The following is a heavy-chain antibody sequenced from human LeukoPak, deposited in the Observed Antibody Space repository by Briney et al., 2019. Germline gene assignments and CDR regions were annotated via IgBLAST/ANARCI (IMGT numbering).Heavy chain of an antibody. Sequence: SETLSLTCAVYGGSFSGYYWSWIRQPPGKGLEWIGEINHSGSTNYNPSLKSRVTISVDTSKNQFSLKLSSVTAADTAAYYCARIAIFGVVITGAFDIWGQGTMVTVSS. CDR3: ARIAIFGVVITGAFDI. CDR2: INHSGST. D-gene: IGHD3-3*01. J-gene: IGHJ3*02. CDR1: GGSFSGYY. V-gene: IGHV4-34*01.